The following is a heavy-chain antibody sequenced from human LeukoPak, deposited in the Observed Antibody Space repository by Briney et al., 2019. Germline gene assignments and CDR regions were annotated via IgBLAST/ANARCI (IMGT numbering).Heavy chain of an antibody. D-gene: IGHD3-10*01. CDR3: ARDWGESYGSGILEY. V-gene: IGHV1-2*02. J-gene: IGHJ6*04. CDR1: GYTFTNYY. Sequence: ASVKVSCKASGYTFTNYYIHWVRQAPGQGLEWMGWINPNSGGTSYAQRFQGRVTMTRDTSISIVYMEVNRLRSDDTAVYYCARDWGESYGSGILEYWGKGTTVTVSS. CDR2: INPNSGGT.